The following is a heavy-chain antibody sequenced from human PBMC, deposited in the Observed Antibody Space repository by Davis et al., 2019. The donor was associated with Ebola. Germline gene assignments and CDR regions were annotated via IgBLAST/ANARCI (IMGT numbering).Heavy chain of an antibody. CDR2: ISTDVSST. CDR3: ARDRYSSSWLQGFDP. CDR1: GFTFSRYW. V-gene: IGHV3-74*01. Sequence: SPKIPCAASGFTFSRYWMHWVRQAPGKGLVWVSRISTDVSSTSYADSVKGRFTISRDNAKNTLYLQMNSLRAEDTAVYYCARDRYSSSWLQGFDPWGQGTLVTVSS. J-gene: IGHJ5*02. D-gene: IGHD6-13*01.